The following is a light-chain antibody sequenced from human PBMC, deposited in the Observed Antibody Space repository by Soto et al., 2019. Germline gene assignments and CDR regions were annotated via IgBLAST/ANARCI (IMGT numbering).Light chain of an antibody. V-gene: IGKV3-15*01. J-gene: IGKJ1*01. Sequence: EVVMTQSPATLSVSPGEKATLSCRASQSVSSDLAWYQQKPGQAPRVLIYGASTRATGIPARFSGSGSGTEFTLTINSLQSEDFAVYHCRHYNRWPWTFGQGTKVEVK. CDR1: QSVSSD. CDR3: RHYNRWPWT. CDR2: GAS.